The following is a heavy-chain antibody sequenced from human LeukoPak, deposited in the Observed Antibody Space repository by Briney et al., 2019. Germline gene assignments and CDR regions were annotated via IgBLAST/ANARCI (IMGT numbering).Heavy chain of an antibody. D-gene: IGHD1-26*01. CDR2: ISYDGSNK. J-gene: IGHJ4*02. CDR3: ATEWAGATRRFEH. CDR1: GFTFSSYA. V-gene: IGHV3-30*04. Sequence: HTGGSLRLSCAASGFTFSSYAMHWVRQAPGKGLEWVAVISYDGSNKYYADSVKGRFTISRDNSKNTLYLQMNSLRAEDTAVYYCATEWAGATRRFEHWGQGTLVTVSS.